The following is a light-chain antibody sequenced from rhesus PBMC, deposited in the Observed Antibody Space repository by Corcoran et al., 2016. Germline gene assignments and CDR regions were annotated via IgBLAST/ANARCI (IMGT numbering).Light chain of an antibody. Sequence: DIQMTQSPSSLSASVGDRVTITCRASHCISSYLNWYQQKPGKAPKLLIYYANRLESGVPSRFSGSGSVNEFPLIINSLTPEDFATYYYQQSNSLPYSFGRGTKVEIK. J-gene: IGKJ2*01. CDR2: YAN. CDR3: QQSNSLPYS. CDR1: HCISSY. V-gene: IGKV1-32*01.